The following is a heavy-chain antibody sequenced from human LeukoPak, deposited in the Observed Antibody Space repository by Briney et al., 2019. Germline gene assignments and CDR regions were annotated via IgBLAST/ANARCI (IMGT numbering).Heavy chain of an antibody. CDR1: GGSIRSYN. Sequence: SETLSLTCAVSGGSIRSYNWSWIRQAPGKELEWIGNLYYSGTTNHNPSLRSRVTISGDTSKNQFSLNLSSVTAADTAVYYCARVKGVVARFDYRGRGTLVTVSS. CDR2: LYYSGTT. V-gene: IGHV4-59*01. CDR3: ARVKGVVARFDY. D-gene: IGHD2-2*01. J-gene: IGHJ4*02.